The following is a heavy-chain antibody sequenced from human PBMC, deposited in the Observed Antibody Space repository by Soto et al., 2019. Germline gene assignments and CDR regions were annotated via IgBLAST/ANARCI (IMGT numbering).Heavy chain of an antibody. CDR1: GGTFSSYR. CDR3: ARDSGAKLSSS. Sequence: QVQLVQSGAEVKKPGSSVKVSCKASGGTFSSYRINWVRQAPGQGLERVGGTVPVYRTADYAQKFQGRVTITAAEYARTVYMELRRLKSRDMAVYYCARDSGAKLSSSWGQGTLVTVSS. J-gene: IGHJ4*02. D-gene: IGHD6-13*01. V-gene: IGHV1-69*01. CDR2: TVPVYRTA.